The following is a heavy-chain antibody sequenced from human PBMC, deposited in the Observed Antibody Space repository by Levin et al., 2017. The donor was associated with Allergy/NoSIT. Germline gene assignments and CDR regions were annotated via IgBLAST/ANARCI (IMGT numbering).Heavy chain of an antibody. CDR3: AKDGDSLNINFDF. V-gene: IGHV3-23*01. Sequence: GESLKISCTASGFIFSNYVMSWVRQAPGKGLEWVSSISDSGVSKYYADSVKGRFTISRDNSKNTLYLQMNSLRAADTAVYYCAKDGDSLNINFDFWGHGTLITVSS. CDR1: GFIFSNYV. D-gene: IGHD2-21*01. J-gene: IGHJ4*01. CDR2: ISDSGVSK.